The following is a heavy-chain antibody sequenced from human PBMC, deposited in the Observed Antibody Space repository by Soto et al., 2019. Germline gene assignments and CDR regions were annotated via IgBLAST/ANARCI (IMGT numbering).Heavy chain of an antibody. J-gene: IGHJ4*02. CDR2: INHSGST. CDR3: ARGQSSLLLDC. Sequence: QVQLQQWGAGLLKPSETLSLTCAVYGGSFSAYYWSWIRQPPGKGLEWIGEINHSGSTNYNPSLKSRVTISVDTSKNQFSLTLSSVTAADTDVYYCARGQSSLLLDCWGQGILVTVSS. CDR1: GGSFSAYY. V-gene: IGHV4-34*01. D-gene: IGHD2-8*02.